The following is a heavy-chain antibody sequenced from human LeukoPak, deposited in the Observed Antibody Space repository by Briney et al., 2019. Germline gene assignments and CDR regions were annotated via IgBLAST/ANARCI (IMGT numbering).Heavy chain of an antibody. V-gene: IGHV1-2*02. CDR2: INPNSGGT. Sequence: ASVKVSCKASGYTFTGYYMHWVRQAPGQGLEWMGWINPNSGGTNYAQKFQGRVTMTRDTSISTAYMELSRLRSDDTAVYYCARDPSTILLTYSDYWGQGTLVTVSS. CDR3: ARDPSTILLTYSDY. J-gene: IGHJ4*02. D-gene: IGHD1-26*01. CDR1: GYTFTGYY.